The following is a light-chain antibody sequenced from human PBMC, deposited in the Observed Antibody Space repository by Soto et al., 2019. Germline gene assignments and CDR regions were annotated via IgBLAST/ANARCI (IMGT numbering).Light chain of an antibody. V-gene: IGKV3-20*01. CDR1: QSVSSGY. J-gene: IGKJ1*01. CDR2: GAS. Sequence: EIVLTQSPGTRSLSPGERASLSCRASQSVSSGYLAWYQQKPGQAPRLLIYGASSRATGIPDRFSGSGSGTDFTLTISRLEPEDFAVYYCQQCGSSPWTFGQGTKVDIK. CDR3: QQCGSSPWT.